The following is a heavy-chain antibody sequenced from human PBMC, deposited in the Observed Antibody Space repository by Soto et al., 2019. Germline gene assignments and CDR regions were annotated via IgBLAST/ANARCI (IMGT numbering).Heavy chain of an antibody. D-gene: IGHD2-2*01. Sequence: PSETLSLTCAVYGGSFSGYYWSWIRQPPGKGLEWIGEINHSGSTNYNPSLKSRVTISEDTSKNQFSLKLSSVTAADTAVYYCARTKYNGRYCSSTSCFGPYYYYYMDVWGKGTTVTVSS. J-gene: IGHJ6*03. V-gene: IGHV4-34*01. CDR1: GGSFSGYY. CDR3: ARTKYNGRYCSSTSCFGPYYYYYMDV. CDR2: INHSGST.